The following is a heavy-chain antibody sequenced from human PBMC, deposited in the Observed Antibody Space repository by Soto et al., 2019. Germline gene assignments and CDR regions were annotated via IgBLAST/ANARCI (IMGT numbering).Heavy chain of an antibody. D-gene: IGHD2-15*01. CDR1: GGTFSSYT. V-gene: IGHV1-69*04. CDR3: ARDTFGVVVAKNYYYYYMDV. J-gene: IGHJ6*03. CDR2: IIPILGIA. Sequence: QVQLVQSGAEVKKPGSSVKVSWKASGGTFSSYTISWVRQAPGQGLEWMGRIIPILGIANYAQKFQGRVTITADKSTSTAYMELSSLRSEDTAVYYCARDTFGVVVAKNYYYYYMDVWGKGTTVTVSS.